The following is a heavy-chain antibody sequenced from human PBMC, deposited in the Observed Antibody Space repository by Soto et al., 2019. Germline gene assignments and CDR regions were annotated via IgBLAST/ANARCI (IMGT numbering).Heavy chain of an antibody. CDR1: GDSIGGGGYY. CDR3: ARGIPVSGSFDY. D-gene: IGHD6-19*01. Sequence: SEPLSLTCTVSGDSIGGGGYYWTWIRQHPGKGLEWIAYIYTTGSTYYNPSLKSRVGISVDTSKNQFSLKLSSVTAADTAVYYCARGIPVSGSFDYWGQGTLVTVSS. V-gene: IGHV4-31*03. J-gene: IGHJ4*02. CDR2: IYTTGST.